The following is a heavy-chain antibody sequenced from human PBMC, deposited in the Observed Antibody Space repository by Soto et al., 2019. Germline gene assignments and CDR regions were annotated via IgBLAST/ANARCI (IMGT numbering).Heavy chain of an antibody. Sequence: GSVRLSCSSSGFTFASYAMAWVRQAPGKGVEWVSGIDASGSRTYYADSVKGRFTISRDNSRNTLFLQMDKLRGEDTAIYYCAKDPEIPGLSEAGACLDSWGQGTLVTVSS. J-gene: IGHJ4*02. CDR2: IDASGSRT. CDR1: GFTFASYA. D-gene: IGHD6-19*01. CDR3: AKDPEIPGLSEAGACLDS. V-gene: IGHV3-23*01.